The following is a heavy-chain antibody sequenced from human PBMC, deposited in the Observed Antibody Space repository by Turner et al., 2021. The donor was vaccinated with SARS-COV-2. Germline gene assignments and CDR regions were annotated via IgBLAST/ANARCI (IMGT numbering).Heavy chain of an antibody. V-gene: IGHV2-5*02. CDR1: GFSLSTSGVG. CDR3: ARHLVATIFDY. CDR2: IYWDDDK. J-gene: IGHJ4*02. D-gene: IGHD5-12*01. Sequence: QITLKESGPTLVKPTQTLTLTCTFSGFSLSTSGVGAGWIPQPPGKALEWLALIYWDDDKRNSPSLKTRLTITKDTSKNQVVLTVTNMDPGDTATYCSARHLVATIFDYWGQGTLVTVSS.